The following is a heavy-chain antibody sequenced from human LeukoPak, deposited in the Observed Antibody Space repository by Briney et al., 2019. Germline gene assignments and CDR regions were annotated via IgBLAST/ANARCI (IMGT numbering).Heavy chain of an antibody. D-gene: IGHD3-3*01. V-gene: IGHV3-9*01. CDR1: GFTFDDYA. J-gene: IGHJ4*02. CDR2: ISWNSGSI. CDR3: AKGRTYDFWSGGYFDY. Sequence: GRSLRLSCAASGFTFDDYAMHGVRYAPGKGLEGVSGISWNSGSIGYADSVKGRFTISRDNAKNSLYLQMNSLRAEDTALYYCAKGRTYDFWSGGYFDYWGQGTLVTVSS.